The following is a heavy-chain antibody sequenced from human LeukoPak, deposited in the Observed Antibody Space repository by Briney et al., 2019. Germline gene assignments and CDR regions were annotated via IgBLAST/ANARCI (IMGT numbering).Heavy chain of an antibody. CDR2: ISAYNGNT. Sequence: ASVKVSCKASGYTFTSYGISWVRQAPGQGLEWMGWISAYNGNTNYAQKLQGRVTMTTDTSTSTAYMELRSLRSDDTAVYYCARDLGVEMATTFDYWGQGTLVTVSP. CDR3: ARDLGVEMATTFDY. J-gene: IGHJ4*02. V-gene: IGHV1-18*01. D-gene: IGHD5-24*01. CDR1: GYTFTSYG.